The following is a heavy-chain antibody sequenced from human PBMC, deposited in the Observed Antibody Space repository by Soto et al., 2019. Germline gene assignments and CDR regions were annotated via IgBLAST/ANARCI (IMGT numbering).Heavy chain of an antibody. CDR2: ISSNGGST. CDR1: GFTFSSYA. Sequence: PGGSLRLSCAASGFTFSSYAMHWVRQAPGKGLEYVSAISSNGGSTYYADSVKGRFTISRDNSKNTLYLQMGSLRAEDMAVYYCARGYCSGGSCYSGIDYWGQGTLVTRLL. J-gene: IGHJ4*02. CDR3: ARGYCSGGSCYSGIDY. D-gene: IGHD2-15*01. V-gene: IGHV3-64*02.